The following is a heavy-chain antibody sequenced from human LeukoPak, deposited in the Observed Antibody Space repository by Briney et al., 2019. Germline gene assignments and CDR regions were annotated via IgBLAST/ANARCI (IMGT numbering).Heavy chain of an antibody. V-gene: IGHV5-51*01. D-gene: IGHD6-13*01. CDR2: IYPGDSDT. CDR1: GYSFTSYW. CDR3: ARLVKWFRSSWAYFDY. Sequence: GEPLKISCKGSGYSFTSYWIDWVRQFPGKGLAWIEIIYPGDSDTRYSTSFQGQLTISVDKSISTAYLQWSSLKASDTAMYYCARLVKWFRSSWAYFDYWGQGTLVTVSS. J-gene: IGHJ4*02.